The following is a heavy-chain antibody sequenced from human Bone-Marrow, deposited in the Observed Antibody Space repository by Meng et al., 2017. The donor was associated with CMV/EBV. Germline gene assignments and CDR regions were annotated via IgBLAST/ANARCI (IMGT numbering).Heavy chain of an antibody. CDR1: GYTFTGYY. Sequence: ASVKVSCKASGYTFTGYYMHWVRQAPGQGLEWMGWINPNSGGTNYAQKFQGRVTMTRDTSISTAYMELSRLRSDDTAVYYCARLEDGSGWFAPWGQGNLVTVSS. CDR2: INPNSGGT. D-gene: IGHD3-10*01. J-gene: IGHJ5*02. CDR3: ARLEDGSGWFAP. V-gene: IGHV1-2*02.